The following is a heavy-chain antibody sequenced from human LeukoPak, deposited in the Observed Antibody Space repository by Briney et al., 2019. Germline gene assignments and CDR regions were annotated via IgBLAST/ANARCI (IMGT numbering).Heavy chain of an antibody. J-gene: IGHJ4*02. D-gene: IGHD3-10*01. CDR1: GFTFSDFY. V-gene: IGHV3-11*01. CDR3: ARVFEVGLWFGALHY. CDR2: ISSSGSTI. Sequence: GGSLRLSCAASGFTFSDFYMSWIRQAPGKGLEWVSYISSSGSTISYADSVKGRFTISRDNAKNSLYLQMNSLRAEDTAVYYCARVFEVGLWFGALHYWGQGTLVTVSS.